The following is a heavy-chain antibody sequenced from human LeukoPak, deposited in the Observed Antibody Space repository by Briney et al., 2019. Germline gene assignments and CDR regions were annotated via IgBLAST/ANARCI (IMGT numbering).Heavy chain of an antibody. V-gene: IGHV3-23*01. CDR2: ISGSGGNT. Sequence: GRSLRLSCAASGFTFSSYAISWVRQAPGKGREWVSAISGSGGNTFHANSVKGRFTISTDHPKNTLYLQMNSLRAEGTAVYYCAKPAAPYDILTGYSHWGQGTLVTVPS. CDR1: GFTFSSYA. CDR3: AKPAAPYDILTGYSH. D-gene: IGHD3-9*01. J-gene: IGHJ4*02.